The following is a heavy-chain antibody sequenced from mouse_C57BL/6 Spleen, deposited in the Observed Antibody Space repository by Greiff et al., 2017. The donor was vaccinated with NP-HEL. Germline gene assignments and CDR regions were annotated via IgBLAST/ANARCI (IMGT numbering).Heavy chain of an antibody. Sequence: QVQLKQPGAELVKPGASVKMSCKASGYTFTSYWITWVKQRPGQGLAWIGDIYPGSGSTNYNEKFKSKATLTVDTSSSTAYMQLSSLTSEDSAVYYCARGVTTPLAYWGQGTLVTVSA. CDR2: IYPGSGST. V-gene: IGHV1-55*01. CDR3: ARGVTTPLAY. CDR1: GYTFTSYW. D-gene: IGHD2-2*01. J-gene: IGHJ3*01.